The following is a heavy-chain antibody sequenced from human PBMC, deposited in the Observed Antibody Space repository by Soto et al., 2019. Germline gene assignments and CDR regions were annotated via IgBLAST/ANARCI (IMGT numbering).Heavy chain of an antibody. CDR3: AVLTGYYIDY. J-gene: IGHJ4*02. V-gene: IGHV3-30-3*01. Sequence: GGSLRLSCAASGFTFSSYAMHWVRQAPGKGLEWVAVISYDGSNKYYADSVKGRFTISRDNSKNTLYLQMNSLRAEDTAVYYCAVLTGYYIDYWGQGTTVTVSS. CDR1: GFTFSSYA. CDR2: ISYDGSNK. D-gene: IGHD3-9*01.